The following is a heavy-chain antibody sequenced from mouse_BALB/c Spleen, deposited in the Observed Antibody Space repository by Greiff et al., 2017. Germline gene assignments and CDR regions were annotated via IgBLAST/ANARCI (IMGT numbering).Heavy chain of an antibody. CDR3: ARQGDYYYFDY. Sequence: EVQGVESGGDLVKPGGSLKLSCAASGFTFSSYGMSWVRQTPDKRLEWVATISSGGSYTYYPDSVKGRFTISRDNAKNTLYLQMSSLKSEDTAMYYCARQGDYYYFDYWGQGTTLTVSS. CDR2: ISSGGSYT. D-gene: IGHD1-1*01. V-gene: IGHV5-6*01. J-gene: IGHJ2*01. CDR1: GFTFSSYG.